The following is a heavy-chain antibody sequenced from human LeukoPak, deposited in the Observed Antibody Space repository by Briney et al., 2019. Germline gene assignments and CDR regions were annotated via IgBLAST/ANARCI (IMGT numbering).Heavy chain of an antibody. CDR2: INPNSGGT. J-gene: IGHJ4*02. V-gene: IGHV1-2*02. D-gene: IGHD3-10*01. Sequence: ASVKVSCKASGYTFTCYYMHWVRQAPGQGLEWMGWINPNSGGTNYAQKFQGRVTMTRDTSISTAYMELSRLRSDDTAVYYCARGLLWFGELGNYWGQGTLVTVSS. CDR3: ARGLLWFGELGNY. CDR1: GYTFTCYY.